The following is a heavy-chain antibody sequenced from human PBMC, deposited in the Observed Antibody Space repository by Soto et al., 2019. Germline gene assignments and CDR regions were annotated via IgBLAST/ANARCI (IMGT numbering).Heavy chain of an antibody. CDR1: GGSVSSGSYY. CDR3: ARADYGDRTWYFDL. J-gene: IGHJ2*01. Sequence: QVQLQESGPGLVKPSETLSLTCTVSGGSVSSGSYYWGWIRQPPGKGLEWIGYIYYSGSTNYNPPLKSRVTISVDTSKNQFSLKLSSVTAADTAVYYCARADYGDRTWYFDLWGRGTLVTVSS. CDR2: IYYSGST. D-gene: IGHD4-17*01. V-gene: IGHV4-61*01.